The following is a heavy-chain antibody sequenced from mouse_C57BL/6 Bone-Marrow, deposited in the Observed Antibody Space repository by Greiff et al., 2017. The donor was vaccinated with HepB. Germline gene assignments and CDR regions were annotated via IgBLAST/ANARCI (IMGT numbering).Heavy chain of an antibody. D-gene: IGHD1-1*01. CDR2: IDPSDSYT. V-gene: IGHV1-50*01. CDR3: ARVGYYGSGAY. CDR1: GYTFTSYW. Sequence: VKLVESGAELVKPGASVKLSCKASGYTFTSYWMQWVKQRPGQGLEWIGEIDPSDSYTNYNQKFKGKATLTVDTSSSTAYMQLSSLTSEDSAVYYCARVGYYGSGAYWGQGTLVTVSA. J-gene: IGHJ3*01.